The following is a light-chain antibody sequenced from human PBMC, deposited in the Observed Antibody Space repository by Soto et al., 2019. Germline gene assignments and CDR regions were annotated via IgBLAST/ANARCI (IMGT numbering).Light chain of an antibody. V-gene: IGLV2-8*01. Sequence: QSALTQPPSASGSPGQSVTISCTGTSSDVGGYNYVSWYQQHPGKAPKLMIYEVSKRPSGVPDRFSGSKSGNTASLTVSGLQAEDEADYYSSSYPGSNMLVFGGGTKLTVL. CDR2: EVS. CDR3: SSYPGSNMLV. CDR1: SSDVGGYNY. J-gene: IGLJ2*01.